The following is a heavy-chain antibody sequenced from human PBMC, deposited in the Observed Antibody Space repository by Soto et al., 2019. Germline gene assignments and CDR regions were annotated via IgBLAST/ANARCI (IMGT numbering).Heavy chain of an antibody. CDR2: ISAYNGNT. D-gene: IGHD3-10*01. J-gene: IGHJ6*02. V-gene: IGHV1-18*01. CDR3: ARELGWITMVRGAYGMDV. Sequence: GASVKVSCKASGYTFTSYGINWVRQAPGQGLEWMGWISAYNGNTNYAQKLQGRVTMTTDTSTSTAYMELRSLRSDDTAVYYCARELGWITMVRGAYGMDVWGQGTTVTVSS. CDR1: GYTFTSYG.